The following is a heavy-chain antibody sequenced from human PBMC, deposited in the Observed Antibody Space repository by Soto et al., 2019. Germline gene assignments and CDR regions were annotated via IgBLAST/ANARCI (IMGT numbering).Heavy chain of an antibody. J-gene: IGHJ6*03. D-gene: IGHD3-3*01. CDR2: MNPNSGNT. Sequence: ASVKVSCKASGYTFTSYDINWVRQATGQGLEWMGWMNPNSGNTGYAQKFQGRVTMTRNTSISTAYMELSSLRSEDTAVYYCARVYDFDYYYYYMAVWGKGTTVTVSS. V-gene: IGHV1-8*01. CDR3: ARVYDFDYYYYYMAV. CDR1: GYTFTSYD.